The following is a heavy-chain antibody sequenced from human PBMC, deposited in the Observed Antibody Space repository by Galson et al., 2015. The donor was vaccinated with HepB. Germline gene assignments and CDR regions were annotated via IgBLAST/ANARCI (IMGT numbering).Heavy chain of an antibody. D-gene: IGHD5-18*01. CDR3: ARDRVDTTIVTFYYYYGMDV. Sequence: SLRLSCAASGFTFTSHWMYWVRQAPGKGLVWVSRVNSDGSSTYADSVKGRFTILRDNAKNTVYLQMNSLRADDTAVYYCARDRVDTTIVTFYYYYGMDVWGQGTTVTVSS. V-gene: IGHV3-74*01. J-gene: IGHJ6*02. CDR2: VNSDGSST. CDR1: GFTFTSHW.